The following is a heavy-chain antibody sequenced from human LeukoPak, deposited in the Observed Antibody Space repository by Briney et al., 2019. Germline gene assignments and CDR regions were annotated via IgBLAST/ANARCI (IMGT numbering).Heavy chain of an antibody. Sequence: PSETLSLTCTVSGASINSFYWSWIRQPPGKGLEWIGYIYYSGAINYNPSLKSRVTISVDRSKNQFSLRLSSVSAADTAVYYRARGWGIHLFDYWGQGTLVTVSS. D-gene: IGHD1-26*01. CDR2: IYYSGAI. CDR3: ARGWGIHLFDY. V-gene: IGHV4-59*01. CDR1: GASINSFY. J-gene: IGHJ4*02.